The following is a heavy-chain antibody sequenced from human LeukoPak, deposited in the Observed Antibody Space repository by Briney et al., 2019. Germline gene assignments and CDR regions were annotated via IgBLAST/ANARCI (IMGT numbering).Heavy chain of an antibody. CDR1: GFTLSDYD. CDR3: ARVAKERVGGVYYFDY. Sequence: GGSLRLSCAASGFTLSDYDIHWVRQATGKGLEWVSAIGTAGDTYYTGSVKGRFTISRENAKNSLYLQMNSLRAGDTAVYYCARVAKERVGGVYYFDYWGQGTLVTVSS. V-gene: IGHV3-13*01. CDR2: IGTAGDT. D-gene: IGHD1-1*01. J-gene: IGHJ4*02.